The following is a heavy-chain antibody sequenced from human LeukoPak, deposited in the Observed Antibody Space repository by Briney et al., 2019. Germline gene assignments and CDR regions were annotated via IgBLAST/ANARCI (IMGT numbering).Heavy chain of an antibody. CDR1: GYTFTDYY. J-gene: IGHJ4*02. D-gene: IGHD3-22*01. Sequence: ASVKVSCKASGYTFTDYYIHWVRQAPGQGLEWMGWINPNSGGTNYAQKFQGRVTMTRDTSISTAYMELSRLRSDDTAVYYCARDAPYYYDSSGYYRLDYWGQGTLVTVSS. CDR2: INPNSGGT. V-gene: IGHV1-2*02. CDR3: ARDAPYYYDSSGYYRLDY.